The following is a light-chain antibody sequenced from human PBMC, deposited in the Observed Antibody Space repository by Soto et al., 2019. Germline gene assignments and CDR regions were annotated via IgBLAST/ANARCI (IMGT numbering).Light chain of an antibody. V-gene: IGKV1-5*01. Sequence: DIPMTQSPSTLSASVGDRVTITCWASQSISTWLAWYQQKPGKAPKLLIYDASTLKSGVPSSFSGSGSGTEFTLTISSLQPDDFATYYCQQYNSYSWTFGQGTKVEIK. J-gene: IGKJ1*01. CDR1: QSISTW. CDR3: QQYNSYSWT. CDR2: DAS.